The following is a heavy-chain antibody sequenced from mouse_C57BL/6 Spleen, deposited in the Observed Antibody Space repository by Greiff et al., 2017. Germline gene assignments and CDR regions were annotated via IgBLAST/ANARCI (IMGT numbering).Heavy chain of an antibody. V-gene: IGHV14-4*01. CDR2: IDPENGDT. Sequence: VKLQQSGAELVRPGASVKLSCTASGFNIKDDYMHWVKQRPEQGLEWIGWIDPENGDTEYAAKFQGKATMTADTSSNTAYLQLSSLTSDDTAGYDCTTAGTGAMDYWGQGTSVTVSS. CDR1: GFNIKDDY. J-gene: IGHJ4*01. D-gene: IGHD3-3*01. CDR3: TTAGTGAMDY.